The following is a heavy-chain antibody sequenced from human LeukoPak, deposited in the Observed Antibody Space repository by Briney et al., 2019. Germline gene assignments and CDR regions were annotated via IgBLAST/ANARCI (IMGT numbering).Heavy chain of an antibody. V-gene: IGHV3-53*01. CDR2: IYSGGST. J-gene: IGHJ4*02. CDR1: GFTVSSNY. Sequence: GGSLRLSCAASGFTVSSNYMSWVRQAPGKGLEWVSVIYSGGSTYYADSVKGPFTISRDNSKNTLYLQMNSLRAEDTAVYYWARTGGGDYYDSSGYYARWGQGTLVTVSS. CDR3: ARTGGGDYYDSSGYYAR. D-gene: IGHD3-22*01.